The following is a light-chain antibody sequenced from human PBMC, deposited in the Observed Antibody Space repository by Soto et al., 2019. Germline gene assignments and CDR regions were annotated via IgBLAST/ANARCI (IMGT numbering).Light chain of an antibody. V-gene: IGKV3-11*01. CDR3: QQRTNWPVT. CDR1: QSISSY. Sequence: EIVLTQSPATLSLSPWERATLSCRASQSISSYLAWYQQKPGHTPRLLIYDASNRATGIPARFSGSGSGTDFTLTISSLEPEDFAVYYCQQRTNWPVTFGPGTTVDVK. J-gene: IGKJ3*01. CDR2: DAS.